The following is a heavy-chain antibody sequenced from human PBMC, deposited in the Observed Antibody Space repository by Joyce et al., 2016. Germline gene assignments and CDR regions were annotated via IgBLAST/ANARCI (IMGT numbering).Heavy chain of an antibody. CDR2: INPSAGSA. Sequence: QVQLVQSGAEVKKPGASVTVSCQASGYTFTYYYIHWVRQAPGQGLEWMGMINPSAGSATYPQKLQGRVTLTRHTSTNTVYLELRSLTSDDTAVYYCARDGGNMIFSNWGQGTLVTVSS. CDR3: ARDGGNMIFSN. D-gene: IGHD3-9*01. J-gene: IGHJ4*02. CDR1: GYTFTYYY. V-gene: IGHV1-46*04.